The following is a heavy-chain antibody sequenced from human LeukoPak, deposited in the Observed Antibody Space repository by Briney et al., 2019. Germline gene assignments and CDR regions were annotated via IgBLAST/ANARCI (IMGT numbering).Heavy chain of an antibody. CDR3: ARGPTVTTDY. CDR1: GYTFTGYY. J-gene: IGHJ4*02. Sequence: AAVKVSCKASGYTFTGYYMHWVRQAPGQGLEWMGWINPNTGGTNYAQNFQGRVTMTRDTSISTAYMELSRLKSDDTAVYYCARGPTVTTDYWGQGTLGTVSS. V-gene: IGHV1-2*02. CDR2: INPNTGGT. D-gene: IGHD4-17*01.